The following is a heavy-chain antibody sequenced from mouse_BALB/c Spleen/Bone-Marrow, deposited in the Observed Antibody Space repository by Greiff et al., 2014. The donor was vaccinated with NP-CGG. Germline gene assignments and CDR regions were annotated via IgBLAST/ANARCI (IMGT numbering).Heavy chain of an antibody. V-gene: IGHV1-4*01. CDR2: INPSTGYT. CDR1: GYTFTSYW. J-gene: IGHJ3*01. Sequence: VQLEQSGTALSTPGASVKMSCKASGYTFTSYWMHWVKQRPGQGLEWIGYINPSTGYTDYNQKFKDKATLTADKSSSTAYMQLSSLTSEDSAVYYCARRLNWDWFAYWGQGTLVTVSA. CDR3: ARRLNWDWFAY. D-gene: IGHD4-1*01.